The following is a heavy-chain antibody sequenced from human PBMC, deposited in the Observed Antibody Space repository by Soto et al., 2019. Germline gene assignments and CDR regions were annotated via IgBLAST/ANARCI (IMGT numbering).Heavy chain of an antibody. CDR2: ISDDGSNK. V-gene: IGHV3-30*03. J-gene: IGHJ4*02. CDR1: GFTFSSYG. Sequence: QVQLVESGGGVVQPGRSLRLSCAASGFTFSSYGMHWVRQAPGKGLEWVAVISDDGSNKYYADSVKGRFTISRDNSKKTMYLQMNSMRAEDPDVYCWAPWFGALDYCGQGTLVTVSS. D-gene: IGHD3-10*01. CDR3: APWFGALDY.